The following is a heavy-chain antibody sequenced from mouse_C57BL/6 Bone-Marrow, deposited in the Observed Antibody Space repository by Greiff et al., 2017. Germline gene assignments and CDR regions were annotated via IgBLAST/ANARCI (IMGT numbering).Heavy chain of an antibody. CDR3: TTPYYSNPFAY. J-gene: IGHJ3*01. CDR1: GFNIKDDY. Sequence: EVQLQQSGAELVRPGASVKLSCTASGFNIKDDYMHWVKQRPEQGLEWIGWIDPENGDTEYASKFQGKATITADTSSNTAYLRLSSLTSEDTAVYYCTTPYYSNPFAYWGQGTLVTVSA. D-gene: IGHD2-5*01. CDR2: IDPENGDT. V-gene: IGHV14-4*01.